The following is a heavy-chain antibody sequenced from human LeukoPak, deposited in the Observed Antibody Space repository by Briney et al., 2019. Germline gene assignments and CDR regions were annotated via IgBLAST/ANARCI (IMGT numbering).Heavy chain of an antibody. Sequence: ASVKVSCKASGYTFTSYGISWVRQAPGQGLEWMGWISAYNGNTNYAQKLQGTVTMTTDTSTSTAYMELRSLRSDDTAVYYCARGQGFPSYYYYGMDVWGQGTTVTVSS. CDR2: ISAYNGNT. V-gene: IGHV1-18*01. CDR3: ARGQGFPSYYYYGMDV. CDR1: GYTFTSYG. J-gene: IGHJ6*02.